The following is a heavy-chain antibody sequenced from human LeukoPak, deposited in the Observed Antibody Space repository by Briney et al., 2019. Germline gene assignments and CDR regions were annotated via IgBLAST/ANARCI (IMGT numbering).Heavy chain of an antibody. CDR1: GGSISSYY. D-gene: IGHD6-13*01. CDR2: IYYSGST. J-gene: IGHJ4*02. V-gene: IGHV4-59*08. CDR3: ARHVGDSSSWYVDY. Sequence: SETLFLTCTVSGGSISSYYWSWIRQPPGKGLEWIGYIYYSGSTNYNPSLKSRVTIPVDTSKNQFSLKLSSVTAADTAVYYCARHVGDSSSWYVDYWGQGTLVTVSS.